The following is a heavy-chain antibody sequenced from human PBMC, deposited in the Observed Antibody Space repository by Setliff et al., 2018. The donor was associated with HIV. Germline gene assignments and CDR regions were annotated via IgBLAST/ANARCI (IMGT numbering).Heavy chain of an antibody. CDR2: IKQDGSEK. Sequence: PGGSLRLSCIASGFTFSKFWMSWVRQAPGKGLEWVANIKQDGSEKYYVDSVKGRFTISRDNAKNSLYLQMNSPRAEDTAVYYCARVANSRGYSYDFDSWGQGTLVTVSS. V-gene: IGHV3-7*03. D-gene: IGHD5-18*01. J-gene: IGHJ4*02. CDR3: ARVANSRGYSYDFDS. CDR1: GFTFSKFW.